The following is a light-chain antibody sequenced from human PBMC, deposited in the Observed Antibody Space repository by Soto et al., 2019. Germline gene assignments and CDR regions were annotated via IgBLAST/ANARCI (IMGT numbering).Light chain of an antibody. Sequence: DTVLTQSPCTLSLTSGERATLSCRTSQSVSSNYLAWYQQKPGQAPRLLIHGASSRATGIPDRISGSGSGTDFTLTISRLEPEDFAVYYCQQYGSSPITFGQGTRLEIK. CDR2: GAS. CDR3: QQYGSSPIT. V-gene: IGKV3-20*01. J-gene: IGKJ5*01. CDR1: QSVSSNY.